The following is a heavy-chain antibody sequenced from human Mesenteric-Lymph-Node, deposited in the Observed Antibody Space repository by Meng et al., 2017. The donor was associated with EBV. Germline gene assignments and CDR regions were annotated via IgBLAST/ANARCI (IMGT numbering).Heavy chain of an antibody. J-gene: IGHJ4*02. V-gene: IGHV4-39*07. D-gene: IGHD4-17*01. Sequence: QLQEPGPGLVKPSGTLSLTCTVSGGSLTSSSYFWGWIRQPPGKGLEWIGSIFYSGSTYYNPSLESRVTISIDTSRNQFSLKLTSVTAADTAVYYCAGPDYGNNWGRFDYWGQGTLVTVSS. CDR3: AGPDYGNNWGRFDY. CDR2: IFYSGST. CDR1: GGSLTSSSYF.